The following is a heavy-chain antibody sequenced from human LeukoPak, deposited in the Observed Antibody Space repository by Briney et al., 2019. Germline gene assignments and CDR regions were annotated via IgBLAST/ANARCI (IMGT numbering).Heavy chain of an antibody. V-gene: IGHV4-4*09. CDR3: AGLLVGATTSPFDP. J-gene: IGHJ5*02. CDR2: IYTSGST. Sequence: SSETLSLTCTVSGGSISSYYWSWIRQPPGKGLEWIGYIYTSGSTNYNPSLKSRVTISVDTSKNQFSLKLSSVTAADTAVYYCAGLLVGATTSPFDPWGQGTLVTVSS. D-gene: IGHD1-26*01. CDR1: GGSISSYY.